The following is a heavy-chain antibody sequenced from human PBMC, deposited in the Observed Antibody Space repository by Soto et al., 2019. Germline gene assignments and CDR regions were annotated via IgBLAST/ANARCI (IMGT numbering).Heavy chain of an antibody. CDR2: ISGSGDMT. J-gene: IGHJ4*02. V-gene: IGHV3-23*01. Sequence: EVQLLESGGGLVQPGGSLRLSGTASGFTFSSYAMCWVRQAPGKGLEWVSDISGSGDMTYYADSVKGRFTISRDNSKNRLYLKVNSLRAEDTAIYYCAKEASKDYGDYFDYWGQGILVTVSS. D-gene: IGHD4-17*01. CDR1: GFTFSSYA. CDR3: AKEASKDYGDYFDY.